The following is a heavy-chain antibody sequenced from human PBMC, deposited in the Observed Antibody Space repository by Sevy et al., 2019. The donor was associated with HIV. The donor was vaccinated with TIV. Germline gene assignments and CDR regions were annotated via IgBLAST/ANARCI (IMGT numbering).Heavy chain of an antibody. Sequence: GGSLRLSCAASGFTFSSYGMHWVRQAPGKGLEWVAVIWYDGSNKYYADSVKGRFTISRANSKNTLYLQMNSLRAEDTAVYYCARDLDCSNTSCYYFDYWGQGTLVTVSS. V-gene: IGHV3-33*01. CDR2: IWYDGSNK. CDR3: ARDLDCSNTSCYYFDY. CDR1: GFTFSSYG. J-gene: IGHJ4*02. D-gene: IGHD2-2*01.